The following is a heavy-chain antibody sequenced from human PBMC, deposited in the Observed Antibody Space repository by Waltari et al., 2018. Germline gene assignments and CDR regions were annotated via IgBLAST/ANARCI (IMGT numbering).Heavy chain of an antibody. CDR2: ISSSSSYI. J-gene: IGHJ3*02. Sequence: EVQLVESGGGLVKPGGSLRLSCAASGFTFSSYSMTWVRQAPGKGLEWVSSISSSSSYIYYADSVKGRFTISRDNAKNSLYLQMNSLRAEDTAVYYCASGLYWGNAFDIWGQGTMVTVSS. CDR1: GFTFSSYS. CDR3: ASGLYWGNAFDI. D-gene: IGHD7-27*01. V-gene: IGHV3-21*01.